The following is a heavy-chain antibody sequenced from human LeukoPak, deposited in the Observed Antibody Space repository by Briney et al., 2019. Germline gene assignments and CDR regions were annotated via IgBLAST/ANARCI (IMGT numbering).Heavy chain of an antibody. CDR3: ARGPRFGELLWHWFDP. CDR1: GYSISSGHY. Sequence: SETLSLTCTVSGYSISSGHYWGWIRQPPGKGLEWIGSMYHSGSTYYNPPLKSRVTISEDTSKNQFSLKLRSVTGADTAVYYCARGPRFGELLWHWFDPWGQGTLVTVSS. CDR2: MYHSGST. J-gene: IGHJ5*02. D-gene: IGHD3-10*01. V-gene: IGHV4-38-2*02.